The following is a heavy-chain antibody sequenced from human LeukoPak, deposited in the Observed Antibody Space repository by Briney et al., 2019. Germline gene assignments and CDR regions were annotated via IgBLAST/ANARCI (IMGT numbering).Heavy chain of an antibody. CDR1: GVTFSSYG. CDR3: ARVAATGVSRYYYYYMDV. V-gene: IGHV3-33*01. D-gene: IGHD2-15*01. CDR2: IWYDGSNK. Sequence: GGSLRLSCAASGVTFSSYGMHWVRQAPGKGLEWVAVIWYDGSNKYYADSVKGRFTISRDNSKNTLYLQMNSLRAEDTAVYYCARVAATGVSRYYYYYMDVWGKGTTVTVSS. J-gene: IGHJ6*03.